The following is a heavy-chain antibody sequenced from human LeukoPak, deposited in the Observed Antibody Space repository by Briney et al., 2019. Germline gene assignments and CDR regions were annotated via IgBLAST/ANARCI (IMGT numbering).Heavy chain of an antibody. J-gene: IGHJ4*02. D-gene: IGHD4-11*01. CDR2: IYYSGST. Sequence: PSETLSLTCTVSGGSISSSSYYWGWIRQPPGKGLEWIGSIYYSGSTYYNPSLKSRVTISVDTSKNQFSLKLGSVTAADTAVYYCARHTLTTGTFDYWGQGTLVTVSS. CDR1: GGSISSSSYY. CDR3: ARHTLTTGTFDY. V-gene: IGHV4-39*01.